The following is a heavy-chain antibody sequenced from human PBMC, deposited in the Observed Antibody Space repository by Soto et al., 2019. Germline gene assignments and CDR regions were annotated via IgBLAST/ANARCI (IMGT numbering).Heavy chain of an antibody. Sequence: QVQLVESGGGVVHPGRSLRLSCAASGFPFSSYDMHWVRQAPGKGLEWVAVIWFDGSNEYYADSVQGRFTISRDNSKNTLYLQMDSLRAEDTAVYYCAKVLYASESFDSEEAPYGMDVWGQGTTVTVSS. V-gene: IGHV3-33*06. J-gene: IGHJ6*02. D-gene: IGHD3-10*01. CDR1: GFPFSSYD. CDR3: AKVLYASESFDSEEAPYGMDV. CDR2: IWFDGSNE.